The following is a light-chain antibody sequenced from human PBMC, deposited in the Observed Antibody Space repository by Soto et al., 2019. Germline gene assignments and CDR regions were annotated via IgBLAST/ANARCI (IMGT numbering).Light chain of an antibody. V-gene: IGKV3-15*01. CDR1: QGFXSD. CDR2: GAS. Sequence: DIVLTQSTATLSSFPGDSVTLSCRASQGFXSDLGWYQQKPGQAPRLVXDGASTRATGSPARLSGSGSGTEFTLTISSLHSQDFAGYYCQQYKKGTQTFGQGTKVDIK. J-gene: IGKJ1*01. CDR3: QQYKKGTQT.